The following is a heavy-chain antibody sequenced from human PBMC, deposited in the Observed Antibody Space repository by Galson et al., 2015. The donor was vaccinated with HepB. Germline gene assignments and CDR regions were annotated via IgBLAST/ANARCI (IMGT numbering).Heavy chain of an antibody. CDR2: INHSGST. Sequence: ETLSLTCAVYGGSFSGYYWSWIRQPPGKGLEWIGEINHSGSTNYNPSLKSRVTISVDTSKNQFSLKLSSVTAADTAVYYCARGTGVAVAGTDYWGQGTLVTVSS. CDR1: GGSFSGYY. V-gene: IGHV4-34*01. J-gene: IGHJ4*02. CDR3: ARGTGVAVAGTDY. D-gene: IGHD6-19*01.